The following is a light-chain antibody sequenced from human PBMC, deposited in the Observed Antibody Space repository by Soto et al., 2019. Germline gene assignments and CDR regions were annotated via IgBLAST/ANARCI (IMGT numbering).Light chain of an antibody. CDR1: QSIFDRSYDKKY. CDR3: QQYYSLPLT. CDR2: RAT. V-gene: IGKV4-1*01. J-gene: IGKJ3*01. Sequence: DIVMTQSPXXXAXXXGXXXPLXCKXSQSIFDRSYDKKYLAWYQQKPGQPPKLLIYRATARESGVPDRFSGSGSETDFTLTITSMQAEDAAVYYCQQYYSLPLTFGPGTKVDI.